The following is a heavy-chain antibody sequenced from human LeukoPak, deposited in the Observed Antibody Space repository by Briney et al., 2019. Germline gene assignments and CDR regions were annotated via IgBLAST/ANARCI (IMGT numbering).Heavy chain of an antibody. CDR2: INPSDGDT. CDR1: GGTFSSYA. Sequence: VASVKVSCKASGGTFSSYAISWVRQAPGQGLEWMGWINPSDGDTKSARKFQGRVTMTRDTSISTAYLELSRLTSDDTAIYYCARDCSGADCYSGNAFDIWGQGTMVTVSS. V-gene: IGHV1-2*02. CDR3: ARDCSGADCYSGNAFDI. J-gene: IGHJ3*02. D-gene: IGHD2-15*01.